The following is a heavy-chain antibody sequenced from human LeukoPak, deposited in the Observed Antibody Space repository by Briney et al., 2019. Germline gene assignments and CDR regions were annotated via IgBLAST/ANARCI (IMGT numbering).Heavy chain of an antibody. D-gene: IGHD3-22*01. Sequence: SETLSLTCSVSGGSSSSSSYYWGWIRQPPGKGLEWIGSIHDSGSTDYNPSLKSRVTISVDTSKNQFSLKLSSVTAADTAVYYCARESSYYDSSGYQSHFDYWGQGTLVTVSS. CDR2: IHDSGST. V-gene: IGHV4-39*02. CDR1: GGSSSSSSYY. CDR3: ARESSYYDSSGYQSHFDY. J-gene: IGHJ4*02.